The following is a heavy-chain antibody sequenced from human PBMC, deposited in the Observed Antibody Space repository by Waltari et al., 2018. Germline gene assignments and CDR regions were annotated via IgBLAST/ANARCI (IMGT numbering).Heavy chain of an antibody. CDR3: TTVYYGSGNYYNAEV. D-gene: IGHD3-10*01. CDR1: GLPFSSAW. J-gene: IGHJ4*02. Sequence: EVQLVESGGGLVKPGGSLRLSCTASGLPFSSAWLSGVRQAPGTGLEWVARIKGKTDAETTDYAAPVKGRFTISRDDSKNTLYLQMNSLETDDTAVYYCTTVYYGSGNYYNAEVWGQGTLVTVSS. CDR2: IKGKTDAETT. V-gene: IGHV3-15*01.